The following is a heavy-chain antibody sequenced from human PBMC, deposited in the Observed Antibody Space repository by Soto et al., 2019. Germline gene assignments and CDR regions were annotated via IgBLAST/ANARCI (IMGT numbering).Heavy chain of an antibody. J-gene: IGHJ5*02. CDR3: ARHRSDFWFDP. CDR1: GGSVSSSSYS. V-gene: IGHV4-39*01. CDR2: MYSSANT. Sequence: SETLSLTCSVSGGSVSSSSYSWGWIRQSPGKGLEWIGTMYSSANTYYNPSLLSRVTVSVDTSKNQFSLKLSSVTAADTAVYYCARHRSDFWFDPWGQGTLVTVSS. D-gene: IGHD2-15*01.